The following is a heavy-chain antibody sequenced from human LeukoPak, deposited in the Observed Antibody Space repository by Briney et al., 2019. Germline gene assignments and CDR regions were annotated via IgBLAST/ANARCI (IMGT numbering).Heavy chain of an antibody. CDR3: VRLSEVQQPLH. D-gene: IGHD6-13*01. Sequence: PSETLSLTCTVSGGSIISSTYYWGWIRQPPGKGLEWIGSISYSASTYYNPSLKSRVTIFVDTPKNQLSLKLSSVTAADTAVYYCVRLSEVQQPLHWGQGTLVTVSS. CDR2: ISYSAST. CDR1: GGSIISSTYY. V-gene: IGHV4-39*01. J-gene: IGHJ4*02.